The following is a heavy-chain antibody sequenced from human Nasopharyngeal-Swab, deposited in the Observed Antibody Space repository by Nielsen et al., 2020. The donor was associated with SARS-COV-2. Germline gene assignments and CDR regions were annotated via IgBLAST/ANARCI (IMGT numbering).Heavy chain of an antibody. Sequence: ASVKVSCKASGYTFTSYAMHWVRQAPGQRLEWMGWINAGNGNTKYSQKFQGKVTITRDTSASTAYMELSSLRSEDTAVYYCARDRAYSNYATYMDVWGQGTMVTVSS. CDR2: INAGNGNT. CDR3: ARDRAYSNYATYMDV. J-gene: IGHJ3*01. V-gene: IGHV1-3*01. CDR1: GYTFTSYA. D-gene: IGHD4-11*01.